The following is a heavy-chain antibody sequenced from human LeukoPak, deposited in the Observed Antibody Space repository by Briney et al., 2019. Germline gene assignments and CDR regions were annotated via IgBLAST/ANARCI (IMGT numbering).Heavy chain of an antibody. CDR3: ASSRNPYCSSTSCRPYYYYYYGMDV. Sequence: ASVKVSCKASGYTFTSYYMHWVRQAPGQGLEWMGIINPSGGSTSYAQKFQGRVTMTTDTSTSTAYMELRSLRSDDTAVYYCASSRNPYCSSTSCRPYYYYYYGMDVWGQGTTVTVSS. D-gene: IGHD2-2*01. CDR2: INPSGGST. V-gene: IGHV1-46*01. J-gene: IGHJ6*02. CDR1: GYTFTSYY.